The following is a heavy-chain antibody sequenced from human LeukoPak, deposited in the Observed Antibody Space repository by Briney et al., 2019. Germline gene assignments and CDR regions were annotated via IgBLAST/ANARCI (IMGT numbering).Heavy chain of an antibody. CDR2: IYHSGST. CDR1: GGSISSSNW. Sequence: KTSETLSLTCAVSGGSISSSNWWSWVRQPPGKGLEWIGEIYHSGSTNYNPSLKSRVTISVDKSKNQFSLKLSSVTAADTAVYYCARVSFSGIVVVEYYFDYWGQGTLVTVSS. CDR3: ARVSFSGIVVVEYYFDY. J-gene: IGHJ4*02. V-gene: IGHV4-4*02. D-gene: IGHD3-22*01.